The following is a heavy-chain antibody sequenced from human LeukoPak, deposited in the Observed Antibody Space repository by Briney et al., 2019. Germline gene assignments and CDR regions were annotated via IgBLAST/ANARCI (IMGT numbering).Heavy chain of an antibody. CDR3: ARDSRPRGGSCFDN. D-gene: IGHD2-15*01. CDR2: IKEDGSDK. Sequence: QAGGSLRLSCAASGCSFNEYWMSWVRQAPGKGPEWVANIKEDGSDKYYIDSVKGRFTISRDDGTNSVFLEMNSLRPEDTGLYYCARDSRPRGGSCFDNWGQGTLVTVSS. V-gene: IGHV3-7*01. J-gene: IGHJ4*02. CDR1: GCSFNEYW.